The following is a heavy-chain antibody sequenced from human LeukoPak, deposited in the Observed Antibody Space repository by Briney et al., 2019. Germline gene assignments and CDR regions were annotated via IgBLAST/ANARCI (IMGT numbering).Heavy chain of an antibody. CDR1: GGSISSYY. Sequence: SETLSLTCTVSGGSISSYYWSWIRQPPGKGLEWIGYIYYSGSTNYNPSLKSRVTISVETSKNEFSLKLSSVTAADTAVFYCARHRQDYYYYMDVWGKGTTVTVSS. CDR2: IYYSGST. V-gene: IGHV4-59*08. CDR3: ARHRQDYYYYMDV. J-gene: IGHJ6*03.